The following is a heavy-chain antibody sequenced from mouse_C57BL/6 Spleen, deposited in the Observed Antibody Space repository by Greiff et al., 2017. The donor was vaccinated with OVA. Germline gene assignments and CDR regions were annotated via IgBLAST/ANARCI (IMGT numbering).Heavy chain of an antibody. CDR1: GYTFTSYW. V-gene: IGHV1-64*01. Sequence: QVHVKQPGAELVKPGASVKLSCKASGYTFTSYWMHWVKQRPGQGLEWIGMIHPNSGSTNYNEKFKSKATLTVDKSSSTAYMQLSSLTSEDSAVYYCARETPQRYAMDYWGQGTSVTVSS. J-gene: IGHJ4*01. D-gene: IGHD6-1*01. CDR3: ARETPQRYAMDY. CDR2: IHPNSGST.